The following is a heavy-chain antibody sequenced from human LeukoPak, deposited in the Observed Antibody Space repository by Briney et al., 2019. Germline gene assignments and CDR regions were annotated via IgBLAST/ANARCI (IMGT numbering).Heavy chain of an antibody. CDR3: ARPISLTGHAFDI. CDR2: IIPILGIA. CDR1: VGTFSSYA. V-gene: IGHV1-69*04. D-gene: IGHD3-9*01. J-gene: IGHJ3*02. Sequence: SLKVSCKASVGTFSSYAISWVRHAPGQGLEWVGRIIPILGIANYAQKFQGRVTITADKSTSTAYMELSRLRSEDTAAYYCARPISLTGHAFDIWGQGTMVTVSS.